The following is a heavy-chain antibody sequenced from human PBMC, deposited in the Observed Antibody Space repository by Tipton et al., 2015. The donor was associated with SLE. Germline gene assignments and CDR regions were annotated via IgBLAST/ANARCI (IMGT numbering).Heavy chain of an antibody. CDR1: GFKFSNYA. D-gene: IGHD6-13*01. V-gene: IGHV3-30*04. J-gene: IGHJ4*02. Sequence: SLRLSCAASGFKFSNYAMDWLRQAPGKGLEWVAVVSDEGKNQFYADSVKGRFTISRDNSKNTLYLQMNSLRVEDTAVYYCARDPGIDSVGLMNYFDNWGQGSLVTVSS. CDR2: VSDEGKNQ. CDR3: ARDPGIDSVGLMNYFDN.